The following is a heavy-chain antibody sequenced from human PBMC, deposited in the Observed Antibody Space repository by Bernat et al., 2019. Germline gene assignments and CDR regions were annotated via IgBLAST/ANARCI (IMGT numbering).Heavy chain of an antibody. J-gene: IGHJ4*02. Sequence: EVDLVVSGGGLVQPGRSLRLSCTGFGFNVHEHAVTWFRQRPGKAPEWVGFIRSNDFGGTTDYAASVKGRFFISRDDSKNVVYLQMNDLKPDDTAMYYCCNNSGYPVLGGPGTLVTVSA. CDR3: CNNSGYPVL. V-gene: IGHV3-49*03. CDR2: IRSNDFGGTT. CDR1: GFNVHEHA. D-gene: IGHD3-22*01.